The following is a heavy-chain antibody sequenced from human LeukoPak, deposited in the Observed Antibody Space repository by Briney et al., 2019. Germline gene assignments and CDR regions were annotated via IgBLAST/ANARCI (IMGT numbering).Heavy chain of an antibody. J-gene: IGHJ4*02. CDR2: INHSGST. Sequence: SETLSLTCTVSGGSISSYYWSWIRQPPGKGLEWIGEINHSGSTNYNPSLKSRVTISVDTSKNQFSLKLSSVTAADTAVYYCARGQRRDYGDYWGQGTLVTVSS. CDR1: GGSISSYY. V-gene: IGHV4-34*01. CDR3: ARGQRRDYGDY.